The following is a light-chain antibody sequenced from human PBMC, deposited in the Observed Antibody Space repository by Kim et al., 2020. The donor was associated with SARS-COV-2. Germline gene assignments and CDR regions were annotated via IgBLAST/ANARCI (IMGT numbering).Light chain of an antibody. J-gene: IGKJ1*01. CDR2: KAS. Sequence: LSASVGDRVTITWRASQSISSWLAWYQQKPGKAPKLLIYKASSLESGVPSRFSGSGSGTEFTLTISSLQPDDFATYSCQQYNSYWTFGQGTKVEIK. CDR1: QSISSW. CDR3: QQYNSYWT. V-gene: IGKV1-5*03.